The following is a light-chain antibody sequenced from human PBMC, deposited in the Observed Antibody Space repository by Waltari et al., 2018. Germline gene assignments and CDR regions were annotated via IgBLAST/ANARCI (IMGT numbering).Light chain of an antibody. CDR2: GAS. V-gene: IGKV3D-15*01. Sequence: DTVMTQSPATLSVSPGERATLSCRASQSVSTNLAWYQQKPGQPPRLLIYGASTRATGIPSRFSGSGSATDFTLTISSLEPEDFAVYYCQQRSNWPYTFGQGTKLEIK. CDR3: QQRSNWPYT. CDR1: QSVSTN. J-gene: IGKJ2*01.